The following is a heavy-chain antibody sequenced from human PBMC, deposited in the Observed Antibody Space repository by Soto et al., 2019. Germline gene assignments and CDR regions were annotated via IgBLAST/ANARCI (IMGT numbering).Heavy chain of an antibody. D-gene: IGHD2-21*02. CDR1: GFILTSYW. V-gene: IGHV3-7*03. CDR2: IKQDGSEK. J-gene: IGHJ4*02. Sequence: GGSLRLSCAASGFILTSYWMTWVRQAPGKGLEWVAIIKQDGSEKYYADSVRGRSTISRDSAKNSLNLQMNSLRAEDTAVYYCARDSTYCGDDCYTGWAFDYWGQGILVTVSS. CDR3: ARDSTYCGDDCYTGWAFDY.